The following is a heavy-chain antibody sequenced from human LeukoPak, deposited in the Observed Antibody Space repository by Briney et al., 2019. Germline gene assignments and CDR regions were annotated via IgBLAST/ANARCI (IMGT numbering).Heavy chain of an antibody. V-gene: IGHV4-34*01. CDR2: IHPSGIT. CDR3: SRGRDQSKPGDY. Sequence: SEPLSLPFAVYDGSIGYYWSWIRQPPGKGLEWIGEIHPSGITSFNPSLQSRASISSHTSKNQFSLKLTSVTAADTALYYCSRGRDQSKPGDYWGQGTLVTVS. J-gene: IGHJ4*02. CDR1: DGSIGYY. D-gene: IGHD2-2*01.